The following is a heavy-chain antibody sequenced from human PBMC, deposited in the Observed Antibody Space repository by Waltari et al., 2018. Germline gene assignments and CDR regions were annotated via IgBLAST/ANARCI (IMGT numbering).Heavy chain of an antibody. Sequence: QLQLQESGPGLGKPSETLSLTCIVSGGSITSNRHYWAWIRQPPGQGLEWIGTMSYNVATYSSPSLKSLVTVSRDTSKNHLSLTLGSVTAADTAVYYCATYIGASIGTAAFDVWGQGTMVTVSS. J-gene: IGHJ3*01. CDR3: ATYIGASIGTAAFDV. D-gene: IGHD5-12*01. V-gene: IGHV4-39*02. CDR2: MSYNVAT. CDR1: GGSITSNRHY.